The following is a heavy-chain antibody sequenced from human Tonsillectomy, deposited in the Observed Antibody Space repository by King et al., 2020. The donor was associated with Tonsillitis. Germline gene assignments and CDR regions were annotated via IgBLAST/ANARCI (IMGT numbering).Heavy chain of an antibody. D-gene: IGHD4-17*01. Sequence: VQLVESGGGVVQPGGSLRLSCAASGFTFSSYGMHLVRQAPGKGLEWVAFIRFDGSNQYYADSVKGRFTISRDNSNNTLYLVMNSLRAEDTAVYYCAKDSEEYGDYFCFDYWGQGALVTVSS. J-gene: IGHJ4*02. V-gene: IGHV3-30*02. CDR3: AKDSEEYGDYFCFDY. CDR2: IRFDGSNQ. CDR1: GFTFSSYG.